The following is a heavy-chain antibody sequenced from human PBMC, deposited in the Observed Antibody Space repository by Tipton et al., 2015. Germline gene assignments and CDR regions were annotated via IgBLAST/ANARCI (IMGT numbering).Heavy chain of an antibody. CDR1: GASVSSDSYY. V-gene: IGHV4-61*01. J-gene: IGHJ4*02. CDR2: IYYTGST. CDR3: ARTGSCSGGSCYFSYFDY. D-gene: IGHD2-15*01. Sequence: TLSLTCTVSGASVSSDSYYWSWIRQPPGKGLEWIAYIYYTGSTNYNPSLKSRVTISLDMSRNQFSLKLSSLTAADTAVYYCARTGSCSGGSCYFSYFDYWGQGTLLTVFS.